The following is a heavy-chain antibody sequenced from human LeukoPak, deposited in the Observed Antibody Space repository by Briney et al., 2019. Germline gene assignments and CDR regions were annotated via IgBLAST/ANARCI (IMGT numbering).Heavy chain of an antibody. CDR2: ISSNGGST. CDR1: GFTFSRYA. D-gene: IGHD3-10*01. CDR3: VKDSSSGSYFDY. Sequence: GGSLRLSCSASGFTFSRYAMHWVRQAPGKGLEYVSAISSNGGSTYYANSVKGRFTISRDNSRNTLHLQMSSLRVEDTAVYYCVKDSSSGSYFDYWGQGTLVTVSS. V-gene: IGHV3-64D*06. J-gene: IGHJ4*02.